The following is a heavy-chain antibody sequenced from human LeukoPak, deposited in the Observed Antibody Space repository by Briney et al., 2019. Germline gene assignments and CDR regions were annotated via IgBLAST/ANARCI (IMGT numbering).Heavy chain of an antibody. D-gene: IGHD5-12*01. J-gene: IGHJ6*03. CDR3: ARGRAYSGYVAYYYYYMDV. CDR1: GGTFSSYA. CDR2: IIPIFGTA. V-gene: IGHV1-69*13. Sequence: ASVKVSCKASGGTFSSYAISWVRQAPGQGLEWMGGIIPIFGTANYAQKFQGRVTITADESTSTAYMELSSLRSEDTAVYYCARGRAYSGYVAYYYYYMDVWGKGTTVTISS.